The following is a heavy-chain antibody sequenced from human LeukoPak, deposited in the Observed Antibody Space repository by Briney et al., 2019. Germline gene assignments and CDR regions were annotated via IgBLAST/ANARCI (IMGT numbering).Heavy chain of an antibody. CDR2: IYPADSDT. Sequence: SGESLKISCKGSGYSFATYWIGWVRQMPGKGLEWMGIIYPADSDTRYSPSFQGQVTMSADKSISAAYLQWSSLKASDTAMYYCARSGDSYNYVYWGQGTLVTVSS. J-gene: IGHJ4*02. V-gene: IGHV5-51*01. CDR1: GYSFATYW. CDR3: ARSGDSYNYVY. D-gene: IGHD5-24*01.